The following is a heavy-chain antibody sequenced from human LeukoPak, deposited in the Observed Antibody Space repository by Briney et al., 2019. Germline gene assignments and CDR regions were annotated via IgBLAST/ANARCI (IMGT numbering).Heavy chain of an antibody. V-gene: IGHV3-30*04. CDR3: ARDQVVAVAGDYYYYGMDV. CDR1: GFTFSSYA. CDR2: ISYNGSNK. Sequence: GGSLRLSCAASGFTFSSYAMHWVRQAPGKGLEWVAVISYNGSNKYYADSVKGRFTISRDNSKNTLYLQMNSLRAEDTAVYYCARDQVVAVAGDYYYYGMDVWGQGTTVTVSS. J-gene: IGHJ6*02. D-gene: IGHD6-19*01.